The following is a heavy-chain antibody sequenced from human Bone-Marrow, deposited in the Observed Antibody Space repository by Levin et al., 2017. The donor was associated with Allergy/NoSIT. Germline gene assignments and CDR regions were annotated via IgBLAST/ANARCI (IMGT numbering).Heavy chain of an antibody. CDR2: IRTRSSSM. J-gene: IGHJ4*02. D-gene: IGHD2-2*02. V-gene: IGHV3-21*01. CDR3: ARDLSAYCSSTSCYILDY. Sequence: GESLKISCAASGFTFSNYNMNWVRQAPGKGLEWVSFIRTRSSSMYYADSVKGRFTISRDNAKNSLYLQMNSLRAEDTAVYYCARDLSAYCSSTSCYILDYWGLGTLVTVSS. CDR1: GFTFSNYN.